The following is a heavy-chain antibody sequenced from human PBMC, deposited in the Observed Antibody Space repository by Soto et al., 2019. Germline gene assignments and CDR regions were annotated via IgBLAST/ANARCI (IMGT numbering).Heavy chain of an antibody. CDR2: IWYDGSNK. Sequence: QVQLVESGGGVVQPGRSLRLSCAASGFTFSSYGMHWVRQAPGKGLEWVAVIWYDGSNKYYADSVKGRFTISRDNSKXXXXXXXXXXXXXXXXXXXXXXXXXXHGWFDPWGQGTLVTVSS. V-gene: IGHV3-33*01. CDR1: GFTFSSYG. J-gene: IGHJ5*02. CDR3: XXXXXXHGWFDP.